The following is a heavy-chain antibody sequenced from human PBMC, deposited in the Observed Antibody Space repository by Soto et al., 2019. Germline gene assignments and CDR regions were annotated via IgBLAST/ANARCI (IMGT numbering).Heavy chain of an antibody. V-gene: IGHV1-18*01. J-gene: IGHJ6*02. CDR1: GYTFTSYG. CDR2: ISAYNGNT. Sequence: ASVKVSCKASGYTFTSYGISWVRQAPGQGREWMGWISAYNGNTNYAQKLQGRVTMTTDTSTSTAYMELRSLRSDDTAVYSCARDRGYGDCVPHYYYYGMDVWGQGTTVTV. CDR3: ARDRGYGDCVPHYYYYGMDV. D-gene: IGHD4-17*01.